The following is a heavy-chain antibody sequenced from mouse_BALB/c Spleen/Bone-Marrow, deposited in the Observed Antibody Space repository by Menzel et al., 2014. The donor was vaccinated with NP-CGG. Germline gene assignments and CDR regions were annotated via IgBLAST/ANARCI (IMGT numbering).Heavy chain of an antibody. CDR3: ARVYGWYFDV. CDR1: GFTFSSYG. CDR2: INNNGGST. V-gene: IGHV5-6-3*01. D-gene: IGHD1-1*01. Sequence: EVHLVESGGGLVQPGVSLKLSCVASGFTFSSYGMSWVRQTPDKRLELVATINNNGGSTYYPDSVKGQFTISRDNAKNTLYLQMSSLKSEDTAMYYCARVYGWYFDVWGAGTTVTVSS. J-gene: IGHJ1*01.